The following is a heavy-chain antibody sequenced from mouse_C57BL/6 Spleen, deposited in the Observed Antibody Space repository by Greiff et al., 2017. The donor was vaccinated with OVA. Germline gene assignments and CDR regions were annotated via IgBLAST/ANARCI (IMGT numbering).Heavy chain of an antibody. CDR3: ARVGYFCDY. CDR2: INPSNGGT. D-gene: IGHD2-2*01. J-gene: IGHJ2*01. CDR1: GFTFTSYW. V-gene: IGHV1-53*01. Sequence: QVQLKQSGTELVQPWASVKLSCKASGFTFTSYWMHWVKQRPGQGLEWIGNINPSNGGTNYNEKFKSKATLTVDKSASTAYMQLSSLTSEDSAVYYCARVGYFCDYWGQGTTLTVSS.